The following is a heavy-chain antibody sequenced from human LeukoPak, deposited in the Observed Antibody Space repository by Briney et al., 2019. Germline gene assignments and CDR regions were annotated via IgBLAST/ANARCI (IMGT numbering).Heavy chain of an antibody. CDR2: ISSSGSTI. CDR3: ARDVSSSWYFNYGMDV. D-gene: IGHD6-13*01. CDR1: GFTFSSYE. Sequence: GSLRLSCAASGFTFSSYEMNWVRQAPGKGLEWVSYISSSGSTIYYADSVKGRFTISRDNAKNSLYLQMNSLRAEDTAVYYCARDVSSSWYFNYGMDVWGQGTTVTVSS. V-gene: IGHV3-48*03. J-gene: IGHJ6*02.